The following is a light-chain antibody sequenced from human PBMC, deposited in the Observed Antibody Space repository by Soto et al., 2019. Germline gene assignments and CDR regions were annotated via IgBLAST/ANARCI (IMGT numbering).Light chain of an antibody. Sequence: DMQMTQSPSTLSASVGERVSIACSASQGITNFLAWYQHKPGQVPTLLIYPASTMQSGIPSRFSGSASGTDFTLAISSLQSEDVALYYCQKYNTRPLTFGQGTKVEV. CDR3: QKYNTRPLT. V-gene: IGKV1-27*01. CDR1: QGITNF. CDR2: PAS. J-gene: IGKJ1*01.